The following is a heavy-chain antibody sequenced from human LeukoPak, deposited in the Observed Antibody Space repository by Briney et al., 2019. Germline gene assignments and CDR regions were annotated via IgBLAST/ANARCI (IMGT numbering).Heavy chain of an antibody. CDR2: IKQDGSEK. D-gene: IGHD5-12*01. V-gene: IGHV3-7*01. CDR1: GFNFNTYW. J-gene: IGHJ6*03. Sequence: GGSLRLSCAASGFNFNTYWMSWVRQAPGKGLEWVANIKQDGSEKFYVDSVKGRFTISRDNAKNSLYLQMNSLRAEDTAVYYCARDRKVATIWHYYYYYMDVWGKGTTVTVSS. CDR3: ARDRKVATIWHYYYYYMDV.